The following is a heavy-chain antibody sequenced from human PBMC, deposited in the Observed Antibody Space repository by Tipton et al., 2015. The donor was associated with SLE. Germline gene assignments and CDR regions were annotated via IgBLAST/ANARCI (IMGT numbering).Heavy chain of an antibody. J-gene: IGHJ1*01. V-gene: IGHV1-46*01. Sequence: QSGAEVKKPGASVKASCKASGYTFTSYYMHWVRQAPGQGLEWMGIINPSGGSTSYAQKFQGRVTMTRDTSTSTVYMELSSLRSEDTAVYYCARDQGYSSPRGEYFQHWGQGTLVTVSS. CDR2: INPSGGST. D-gene: IGHD6-13*01. CDR1: GYTFTSYY. CDR3: ARDQGYSSPRGEYFQH.